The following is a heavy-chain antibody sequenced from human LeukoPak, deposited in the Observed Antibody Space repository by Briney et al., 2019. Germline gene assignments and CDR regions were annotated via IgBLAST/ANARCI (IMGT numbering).Heavy chain of an antibody. Sequence: RVSLILSCAASGFAFSSYPMTWVRQAPGKGLEWVSTICSSNGDTDYADSVKGRFTISRDNSKNTLYLQMNSLRAEDTAVYYCAKYYSTSGSSGGRVFDYWGQGTLVTVSS. CDR1: GFAFSSYP. CDR2: ICSSNGDT. J-gene: IGHJ4*02. V-gene: IGHV3-23*01. D-gene: IGHD3-10*01. CDR3: AKYYSTSGSSGGRVFDY.